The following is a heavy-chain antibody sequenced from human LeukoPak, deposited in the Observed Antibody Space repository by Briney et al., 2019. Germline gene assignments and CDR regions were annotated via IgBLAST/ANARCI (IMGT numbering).Heavy chain of an antibody. J-gene: IGHJ1*01. Sequence: SEILSLTCTVSGGSISSYYWSWIRQPPGKGLEWIGYIYYNGSTNYNPSLKSRVTISVDTSKNQFSLKLSSVTAADTAVYYCARRGSSWYRSDTAYFQHWGQGTLVTVSS. CDR2: IYYNGST. D-gene: IGHD6-13*01. CDR3: ARRGSSWYRSDTAYFQH. V-gene: IGHV4-59*12. CDR1: GGSISSYY.